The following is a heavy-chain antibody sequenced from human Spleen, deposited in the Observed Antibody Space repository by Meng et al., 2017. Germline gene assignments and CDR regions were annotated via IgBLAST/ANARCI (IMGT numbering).Heavy chain of an antibody. CDR1: GYTFSGYY. J-gene: IGHJ4*02. V-gene: IGHV1-2*06. Sequence: ASVKVSCKASGYTFSGYYIHWVRQAPGQGLEWMGRINPYTGGTNFAQKFQGRVTMTRDTSISTAYMELSRLRSDDTAVYYCARVGRPDCSGGSCYPLTYYFDYWGQGTLVTFSS. CDR2: INPYTGGT. D-gene: IGHD2-15*01. CDR3: ARVGRPDCSGGSCYPLTYYFDY.